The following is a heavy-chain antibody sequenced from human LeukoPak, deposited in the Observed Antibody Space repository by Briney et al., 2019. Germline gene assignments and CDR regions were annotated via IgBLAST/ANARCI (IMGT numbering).Heavy chain of an antibody. CDR2: INSDGSST. V-gene: IGHV3-74*01. D-gene: IGHD3-22*01. CDR1: GFTFSSYW. Sequence: EPGGSLRLSCAASGFTFSSYWMHWVRQAPGKGLVWVSRINSDGSSTSYADSVKGRFTISRDNAKNTLYLQMNSLRAEDTAVYYCARNYYDSSGYYFGAFDIWGQGTMVTVSS. J-gene: IGHJ3*02. CDR3: ARNYYDSSGYYFGAFDI.